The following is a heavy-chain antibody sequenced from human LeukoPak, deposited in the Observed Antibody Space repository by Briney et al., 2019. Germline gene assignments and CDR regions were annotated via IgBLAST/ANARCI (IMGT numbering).Heavy chain of an antibody. CDR1: GYTLTELS. J-gene: IGHJ2*01. V-gene: IGHV1-24*01. CDR3: ARGLGVVTAQSEQPKPRYFDL. CDR2: FDPEDGET. Sequence: GASVKVSCKVSGYTLTELSMHWVRQAPGKGLEWMGGFDPEDGETIYAQKFQGRVTMTEDTSTDTAYMELSSLRSEDTAVYYCARGLGVVTAQSEQPKPRYFDLWGRGTQVTVSS. D-gene: IGHD2-21*02.